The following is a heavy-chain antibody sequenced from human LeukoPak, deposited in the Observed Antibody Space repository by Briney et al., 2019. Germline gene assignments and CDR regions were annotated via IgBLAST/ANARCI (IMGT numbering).Heavy chain of an antibody. Sequence: SETLSLTYTVSSGSINSYFWTWVRQPAGKGLEWIGRISGGGTAYYNPSLESRVTISLDTSNNQFSLKVTFVTAADTAVYFCARGKEMTKTSGYYSFDYWGQGTVVSVSS. CDR1: SGSINSYF. V-gene: IGHV4-4*07. D-gene: IGHD3-9*01. CDR2: ISGGGTA. J-gene: IGHJ4*02. CDR3: ARGKEMTKTSGYYSFDY.